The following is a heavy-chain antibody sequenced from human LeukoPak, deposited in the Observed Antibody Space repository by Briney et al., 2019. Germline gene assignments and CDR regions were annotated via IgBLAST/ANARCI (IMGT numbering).Heavy chain of an antibody. CDR2: IYFSGST. V-gene: IGHV4-30-4*08. CDR3: TSNASPDY. Sequence: SETLSLTCTVSGVSVGSGDYFWSWIRQPPGKGLEWIGYIYFSGSTDSNPSLESRVTVSIDTSKNQFSLKLRSVTAADTAVHYCTSNASPDYWGQGLLVTVSS. J-gene: IGHJ4*02. CDR1: GVSVGSGDYF.